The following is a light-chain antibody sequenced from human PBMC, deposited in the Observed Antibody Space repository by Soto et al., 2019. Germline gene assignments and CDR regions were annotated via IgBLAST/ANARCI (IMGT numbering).Light chain of an antibody. CDR3: SSYTTSSTYV. CDR2: DVT. CDR1: SSDVGGYNY. J-gene: IGLJ1*01. Sequence: QSVLTQPASVSGSPGQSITISCTGTSSDVGGYNYVSWYQQHPGKAPKLMIYDVTNRPSGVSNRFSGSKSGNTASLTISGLQAGDEADYYCSSYTTSSTYVFGNGTKVNVL. V-gene: IGLV2-14*01.